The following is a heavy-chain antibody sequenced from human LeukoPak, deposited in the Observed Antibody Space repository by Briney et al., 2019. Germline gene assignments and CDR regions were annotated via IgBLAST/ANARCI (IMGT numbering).Heavy chain of an antibody. V-gene: IGHV4-34*01. Sequence: SETLSLTCAVYGGSFSGYYWSWIRQPPGKGLEWIGEINHSGSTNYNPSLKSRVTISVDTSKNQFSLKLSSVTAADTAVYYCARAYSSSWYRYFQHWGQSTLVTVSS. CDR2: INHSGST. J-gene: IGHJ1*01. D-gene: IGHD6-13*01. CDR1: GGSFSGYY. CDR3: ARAYSSSWYRYFQH.